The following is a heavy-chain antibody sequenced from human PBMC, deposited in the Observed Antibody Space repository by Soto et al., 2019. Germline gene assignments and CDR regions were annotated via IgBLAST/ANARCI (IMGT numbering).Heavy chain of an antibody. J-gene: IGHJ4*02. V-gene: IGHV1-2*02. Sequence: ASVKVSCKASGYTFTGYYMHWVRQAPGQGLEWMGWINPNSGGTNYAQKFQGRVTMTRDTSISTAYMELSRLRSDDTAVYYCARDRGIVATMFDPVPAFWGQGTLVTVSS. CDR1: GYTFTGYY. CDR3: ARDRGIVATMFDPVPAF. D-gene: IGHD5-12*01. CDR2: INPNSGGT.